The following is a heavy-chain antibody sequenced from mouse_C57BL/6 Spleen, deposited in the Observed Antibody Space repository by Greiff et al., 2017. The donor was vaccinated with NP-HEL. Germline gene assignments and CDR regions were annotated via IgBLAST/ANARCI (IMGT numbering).Heavy chain of an antibody. Sequence: QVQLQQSGAELVKPGASVKISCKASGYAFSSYWMNWVKQRPGQGLEWIGQIYPGDGDTNYNGKFKGKATLTADKSSSTAYMQLSSLPSEDSAVYCCGRAYYSNFDYWGKGTTLTVSS. CDR1: GYAFSSYW. CDR3: GRAYYSNFDY. CDR2: IYPGDGDT. J-gene: IGHJ2*01. D-gene: IGHD2-5*01. V-gene: IGHV1-80*01.